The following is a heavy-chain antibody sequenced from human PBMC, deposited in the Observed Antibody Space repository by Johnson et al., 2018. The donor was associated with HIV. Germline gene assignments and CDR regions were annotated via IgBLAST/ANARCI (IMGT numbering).Heavy chain of an antibody. D-gene: IGHD3-10*01. CDR2: IKQDGSEK. J-gene: IGHJ3*02. CDR1: GFTFSNAW. CDR3: AKSPFTMVRGLAGDAFDI. Sequence: VQLVESGGGLVKPGGSLRLSCAASGFTFSNAWMSWVRQAPGKGLEWVANIKQDGSEKYYVDSVKGRFTISRDNSKNTLYLQMNSLRAEDTAVYYCAKSPFTMVRGLAGDAFDIWGQGTMVTVSS. V-gene: IGHV3-7*01.